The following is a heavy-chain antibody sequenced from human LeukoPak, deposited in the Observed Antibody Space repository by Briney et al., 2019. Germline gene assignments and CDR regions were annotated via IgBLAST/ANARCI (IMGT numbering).Heavy chain of an antibody. V-gene: IGHV3-9*01. J-gene: IGHJ4*02. D-gene: IGHD2-2*01. CDR1: GFTFDDYA. Sequence: GGSLRLSCAASGFTFDDYAMYWVRQVPGKGLEWVSGITWNSGSIGYADSVKGRFTISRDNAKNSLYLQMNSLRAEDTAVYYCAGLGYCSSTSCYEDFDYWGQGTLVTVSS. CDR2: ITWNSGSI. CDR3: AGLGYCSSTSCYEDFDY.